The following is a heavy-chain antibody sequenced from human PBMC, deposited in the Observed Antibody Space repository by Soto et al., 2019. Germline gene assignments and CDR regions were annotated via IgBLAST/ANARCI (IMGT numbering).Heavy chain of an antibody. CDR1: GFTFDDYG. V-gene: IGHV3-20*01. CDR3: ARQITIFGVVINYFDY. J-gene: IGHJ4*02. D-gene: IGHD3-3*01. Sequence: GGSLRLSCAASGFTFDDYGMSWVRQAPGKGLEWVSGINWNGGSTGYADSVKGRFTISRDNAKNSLYLQMNSLRAEDTALYHCARQITIFGVVINYFDYWGQGTLVTVSS. CDR2: INWNGGST.